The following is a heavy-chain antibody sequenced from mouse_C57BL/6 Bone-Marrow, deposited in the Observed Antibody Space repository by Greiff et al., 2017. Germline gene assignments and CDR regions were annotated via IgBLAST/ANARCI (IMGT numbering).Heavy chain of an antibody. Sequence: VQLKESGAELVRPGASVKLSCTASGFNINDDYMHWVKQRPEQGLEWIGWIDPENGDTEYASKFQGKATITADTSSNTAYLQLSSLTSEDTAVYFCTTAIRAPFAYWGQGTLVTVSA. CDR1: GFNINDDY. CDR3: TTAIRAPFAY. CDR2: IDPENGDT. D-gene: IGHD3-3*01. V-gene: IGHV14-4*01. J-gene: IGHJ3*01.